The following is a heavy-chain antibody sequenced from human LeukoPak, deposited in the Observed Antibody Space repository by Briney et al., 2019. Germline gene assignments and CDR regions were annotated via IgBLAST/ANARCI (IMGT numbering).Heavy chain of an antibody. CDR1: GYTFTSYG. CDR3: ARDSSSWPTNWFDP. V-gene: IGHV1-18*01. J-gene: IGHJ5*02. Sequence: ASVKVSCKASGYTFTSYGISWVRQAPGQGLEWTGWISAYNGNTNYAQKLQGRVTMTTDTSTSTAYMELRSLRSDDTAVYYCARDSSSWPTNWFDPWGQGTLVTVSS. D-gene: IGHD6-13*01. CDR2: ISAYNGNT.